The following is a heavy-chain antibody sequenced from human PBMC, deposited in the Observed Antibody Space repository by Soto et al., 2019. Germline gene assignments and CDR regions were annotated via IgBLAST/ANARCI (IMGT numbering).Heavy chain of an antibody. CDR3: AKDQGHDCIWGSYRFFDP. CDR1: GFTFGIYA. CDR2: ISGSGGST. D-gene: IGHD3-16*02. J-gene: IGHJ5*02. V-gene: IGHV3-23*01. Sequence: PGGSLRLSCAASGFTFGIYAMSWVRQAPGKGLEWVSAISGSGGSTYYADSVKGRFTISRDNSKNTLYLQMNSLRAEDTAVYYCAKDQGHDCIWGSYRFFDPWGQGTLVTVSS.